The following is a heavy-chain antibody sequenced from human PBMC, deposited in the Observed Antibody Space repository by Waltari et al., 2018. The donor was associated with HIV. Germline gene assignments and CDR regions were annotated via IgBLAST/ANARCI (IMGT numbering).Heavy chain of an antibody. CDR3: ARDRLRHGAVLDY. Sequence: QVQLVESGGGVVQPGRSLRLSCAASGFTFSSYGMHWVRQAPGKGLEWVAVIWYDGSNKYYADSVKCRFTISRDNSKNTLYLQMNSLRAEDTAVYYCARDRLRHGAVLDYWGQGTLVTVSS. CDR2: IWYDGSNK. D-gene: IGHD4-17*01. V-gene: IGHV3-33*01. CDR1: GFTFSSYG. J-gene: IGHJ4*02.